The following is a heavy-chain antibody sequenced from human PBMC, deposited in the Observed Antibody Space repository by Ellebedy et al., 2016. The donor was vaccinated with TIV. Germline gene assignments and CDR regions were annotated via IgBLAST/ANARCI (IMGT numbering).Heavy chain of an antibody. V-gene: IGHV3-23*01. Sequence: PGGSLRLSCAASGFTFSPYAMAWVRQAPGKGLEWVSGIVGSGSQKYADYVKGRFTISRDNSKRTVDLQMNGLRAEDTAIYFCAKDRTSGDGYWVFDNWGQGTLVSVSS. CDR1: GFTFSPYA. CDR3: AKDRTSGDGYWVFDN. D-gene: IGHD5-18*01. J-gene: IGHJ4*02. CDR2: IVGSGS.